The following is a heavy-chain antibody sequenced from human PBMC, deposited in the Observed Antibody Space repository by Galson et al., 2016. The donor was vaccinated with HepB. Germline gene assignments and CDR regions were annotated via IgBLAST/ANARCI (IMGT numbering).Heavy chain of an antibody. CDR2: ISKDGRDK. CDR3: AKDSHSSGWNY. Sequence: SLRLSCAASGFTFSRYGMHWVRQALGKGLEWVAVISKDGRDKQYADSVKGRFSISRDNSKNTLYLQMNSLRAEDTAVYYCAKDSHSSGWNYWGQGTLVTVSS. D-gene: IGHD6-19*01. V-gene: IGHV3-30*19. J-gene: IGHJ4*02. CDR1: GFTFSRYG.